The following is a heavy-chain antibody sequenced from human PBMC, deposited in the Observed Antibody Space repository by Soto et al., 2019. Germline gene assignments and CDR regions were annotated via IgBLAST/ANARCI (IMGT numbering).Heavy chain of an antibody. CDR3: ARTNASTTGTTDYYYGMDV. CDR1: GGSISSSNW. CDR2: IYHSGST. J-gene: IGHJ6*04. D-gene: IGHD1-1*01. Sequence: SETLSLTCAVSGGSISSSNWWSWVRQPPGKGLEWIGEIYHSGSTNYNPSLKSRVTISVDKSKNQFSLKLSSVTAADTAVYYCARTNASTTGTTDYYYGMDVWGKGTTVTVPS. V-gene: IGHV4-4*02.